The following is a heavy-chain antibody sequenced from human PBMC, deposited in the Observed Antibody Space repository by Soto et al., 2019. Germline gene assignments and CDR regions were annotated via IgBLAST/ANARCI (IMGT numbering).Heavy chain of an antibody. CDR2: ISSSSSYI. CDR3: ARDPGMDV. J-gene: IGHJ6*02. V-gene: IGHV3-21*01. Sequence: WWSLRLSCSASVFTFSSYSMNWVRQAPGKGLEWVSSISSSSSYIYYADSVKGRFTISRDNAKNSLYLQMSSLRAEDTAVYYCARDPGMDVWGQGTTVTVSS. CDR1: VFTFSSYS.